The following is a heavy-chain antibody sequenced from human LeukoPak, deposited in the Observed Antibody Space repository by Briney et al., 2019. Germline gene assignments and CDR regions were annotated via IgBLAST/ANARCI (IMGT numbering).Heavy chain of an antibody. D-gene: IGHD3-16*02. J-gene: IGHJ4*02. CDR3: AREYYDYVWGSYRYDY. Sequence: ASVKVSCKASGYTFTSYGISWVRQAPGQGLEWMGWISAYNGNTNYAQKLQGRVTMTRDTSISTAYMELSRLRSDDTAVYYCAREYYDYVWGSYRYDYWGQGTLVTVSS. CDR2: ISAYNGNT. CDR1: GYTFTSYG. V-gene: IGHV1-18*01.